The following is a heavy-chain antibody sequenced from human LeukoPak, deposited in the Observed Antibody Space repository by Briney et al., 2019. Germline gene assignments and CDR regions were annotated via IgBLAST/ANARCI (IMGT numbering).Heavy chain of an antibody. V-gene: IGHV3-9*01. CDR2: ISWNSGSI. CDR3: ARALGYCSSTSCRIGYYFDY. Sequence: GGSLRLSCAASGFTFDDYAMHWVRQAPGKGLEWVSGISWNSGSIGYADSVKGRFTISRDNAKNSLYLQMNSLRSEDTAVYYCARALGYCSSTSCRIGYYFDYWGQGTLVTVSS. D-gene: IGHD2-2*03. J-gene: IGHJ4*02. CDR1: GFTFDDYA.